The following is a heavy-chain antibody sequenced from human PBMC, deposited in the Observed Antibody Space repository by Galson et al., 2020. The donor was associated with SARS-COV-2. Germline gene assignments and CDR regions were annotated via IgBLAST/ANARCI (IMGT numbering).Heavy chain of an antibody. CDR2: IFWDNDK. V-gene: IGHV2-5*02. Sequence: KMSGPTLVKPTQTLTLTCTFSGFSLNTSGVGVGWIRQPPRKALEWLALIFWDNDKWYSPSLKSRLNINNDSSRNQVVLTMTNMDPADTATYYCAHSSGWAVTGRNWLDPWGQGTLVTVSS. CDR1: GFSLNTSGVG. J-gene: IGHJ5*02. CDR3: AHSSGWAVTGRNWLDP. D-gene: IGHD1-20*01.